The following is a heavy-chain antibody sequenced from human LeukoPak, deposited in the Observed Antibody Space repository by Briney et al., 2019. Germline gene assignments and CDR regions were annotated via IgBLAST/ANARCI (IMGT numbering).Heavy chain of an antibody. Sequence: QPGGSLRLSCAASGFTFSSYEMNWVRQAPGKGLEWVSGISGSDGSTNYADSVKGRFTISRENSKNTLYLQMNSLRAEDTAVYYCARDFTMIVVVRDKYPFDYWGQGTLVTVSS. CDR3: ARDFTMIVVVRDKYPFDY. CDR1: GFTFSSYE. V-gene: IGHV3-23*01. D-gene: IGHD3-22*01. CDR2: ISGSDGST. J-gene: IGHJ4*02.